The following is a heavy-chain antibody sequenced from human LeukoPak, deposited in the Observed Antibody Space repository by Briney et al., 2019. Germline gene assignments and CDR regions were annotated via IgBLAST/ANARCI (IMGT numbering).Heavy chain of an antibody. J-gene: IGHJ6*03. CDR3: AREKYYYYYMDV. CDR2: IKQDGSQK. Sequence: GGSLRLSCAASGSTFSNYWMSWVRQAPGKGLEWVASIKQDGSQKYYVDSVKGRFTISRDNAKNSLYLQMNSLRAEDTAVYYCAREKYYYYYMDVWGKGTTVTISS. V-gene: IGHV3-7*01. CDR1: GSTFSNYW.